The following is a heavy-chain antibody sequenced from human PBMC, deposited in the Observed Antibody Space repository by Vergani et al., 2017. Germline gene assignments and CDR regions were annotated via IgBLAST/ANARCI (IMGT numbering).Heavy chain of an antibody. CDR1: GYTFTSYG. Sequence: QVQLVQSGAEVKKPGASVKVSCKASGYTFTSYGISWVRQAPGQGLEWMGWISAYNGNTNYAQKLQGRVTMTTDTSTSTAYMELRSLRSDDTAVYYCARDRWYYDSSGYYDRPPNYFDFWGQGTLVTVSS. D-gene: IGHD3-22*01. CDR3: ARDRWYYDSSGYYDRPPNYFDF. J-gene: IGHJ4*02. V-gene: IGHV1-18*01. CDR2: ISAYNGNT.